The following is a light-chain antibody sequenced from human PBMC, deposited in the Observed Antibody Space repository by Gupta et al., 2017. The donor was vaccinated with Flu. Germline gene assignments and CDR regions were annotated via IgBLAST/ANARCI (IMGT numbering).Light chain of an antibody. CDR3: RQGTHWPPIT. CDR2: KVS. Sequence: EVVMTQSPLSLPVTLGQPASISCRSSQSLVYSDGNTFLSWFQQRPGQSPRRLIYKVSNRDSGVPDRFSGSGSGTDFTLNISRGEAEDVGVYYCRQGTHWPPITFGQGTRLEIK. V-gene: IGKV2-30*01. J-gene: IGKJ5*01. CDR1: QSLVYSDGNTF.